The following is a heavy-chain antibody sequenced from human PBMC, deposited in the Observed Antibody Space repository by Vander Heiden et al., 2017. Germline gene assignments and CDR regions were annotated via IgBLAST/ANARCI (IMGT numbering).Heavy chain of an antibody. CDR1: GGSISGGGYS. V-gene: IGHV4-39*01. CDR2: INYSGST. J-gene: IGHJ4*02. D-gene: IGHD3-22*01. CDR3: ATLTYYYDSSGYYYPIY. Sequence: QLPLQESGPGMVMPSETLSLVCIVSGGSISGGGYSWGWVRQAPGKGLEWIGSINYSGSTKYSPSLKSRVTISVDTSKNQFSLILSSVTAADTAVYYCATLTYYYDSSGYYYPIYWGQGALVTVSS.